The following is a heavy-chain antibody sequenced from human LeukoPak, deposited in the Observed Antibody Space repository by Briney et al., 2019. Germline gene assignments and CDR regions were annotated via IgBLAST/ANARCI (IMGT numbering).Heavy chain of an antibody. CDR2: IYPGDSDS. CDR1: GYTFTSYW. Sequence: KPGESLRISCQGSGYTFTSYWIGWVRQMPGKGLEWMGIIYPGDSDSRYSPSFLGQVTISSDKSISTAYLQWSSLKASDTAMYYCATGYYWNFFWGQGTLVTVSS. CDR3: ATGYYWNFF. J-gene: IGHJ4*02. V-gene: IGHV5-51*01. D-gene: IGHD1-7*01.